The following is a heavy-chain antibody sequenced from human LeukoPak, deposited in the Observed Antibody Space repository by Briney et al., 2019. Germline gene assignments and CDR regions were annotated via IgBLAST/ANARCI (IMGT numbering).Heavy chain of an antibody. J-gene: IGHJ4*02. CDR1: EFTVSSSW. CDR2: INGDGSTA. V-gene: IGHV3-74*01. CDR3: ARASAAGDFDS. D-gene: IGHD6-13*01. Sequence: GGSLRLSCAASEFTVSSSWMHWVRQAPGKGLVRVSRINGDGSTATYADSVKGRFTISRDNAKNTLYLQMNSLRAEDTAVYYCARASAAGDFDSWGQGTLVTVSS.